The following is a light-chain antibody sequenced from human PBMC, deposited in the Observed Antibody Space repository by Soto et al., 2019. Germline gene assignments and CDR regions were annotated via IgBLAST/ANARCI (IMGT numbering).Light chain of an antibody. Sequence: DIQMTQSPSTLSASVGDRVTITCRASQSISSWLAWYQQKPGKAPKLLIYDASSLESGVPSRFSGSGSGTEFTLTISSLQPDDFATYYCQQYNTDSLFTFGPGT. CDR1: QSISSW. J-gene: IGKJ3*01. CDR3: QQYNTDSLFT. V-gene: IGKV1-5*01. CDR2: DAS.